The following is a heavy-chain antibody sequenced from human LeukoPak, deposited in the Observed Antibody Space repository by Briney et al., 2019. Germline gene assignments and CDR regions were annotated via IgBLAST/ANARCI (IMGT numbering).Heavy chain of an antibody. CDR1: GGSISSSSYY. J-gene: IGHJ4*02. V-gene: IGHV4-39*01. D-gene: IGHD2/OR15-2a*01. Sequence: SETLSLTCTVSGGSISSSSYYWGWIRRPPGKGLEWIGSIYYSGSTYYNPSLKSRVTISVDTSKNQFSLKLSSVTAADTAVYYCARLKDYFNAADYWGQGTLVTVSS. CDR3: ARLKDYFNAADY. CDR2: IYYSGST.